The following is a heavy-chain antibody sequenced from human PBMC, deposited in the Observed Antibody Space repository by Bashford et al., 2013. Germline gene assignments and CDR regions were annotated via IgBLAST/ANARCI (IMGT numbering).Heavy chain of an antibody. Sequence: SETLSLTCAVSGDPXTPKNNWWSWVRQPPGQGLEWIGEVYHSGTTNSNPSLKSRVTISVDKSNNQFSLKLTSVTAADTAMYYCARDPRGDSSGSSYFDHWGQGIRVTVSS. D-gene: IGHD3-22*01. CDR1: GDPXTPKNNW. V-gene: IGHV4-4*02. J-gene: IGHJ4*02. CDR3: ARDPRGDSSGSSYFDH. CDR2: VYHSGTT.